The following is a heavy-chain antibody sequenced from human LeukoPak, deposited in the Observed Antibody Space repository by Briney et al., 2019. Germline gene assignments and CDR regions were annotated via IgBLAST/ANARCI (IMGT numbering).Heavy chain of an antibody. D-gene: IGHD2-2*01. V-gene: IGHV3-30*07. CDR1: GFTFSSYA. CDR2: ISYDGSNK. CDR3: AREISSSTSFDY. Sequence: GRSLRLSCAASGFTFSSYAMHWVRQAPGKGLEWVAVISYDGSNKYYADSVKGRFTISRDNAKNSLYLQVSTLRAEDTAVYYCAREISSSTSFDYWGQGTLVTVSS. J-gene: IGHJ4*02.